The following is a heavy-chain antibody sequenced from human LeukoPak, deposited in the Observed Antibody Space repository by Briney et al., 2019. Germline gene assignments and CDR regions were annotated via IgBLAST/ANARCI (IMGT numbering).Heavy chain of an antibody. V-gene: IGHV3-23*01. D-gene: IGHD3-10*01. CDR3: AKDFALSGSDFIGFNY. CDR2: ISGSGGST. CDR1: GFTFSNYG. J-gene: IGHJ4*02. Sequence: GGSLRLSCAASGFTFSNYGMSWVRQAPGKGLEWVSGISGSGGSTYYADSVKGRFTISRDNSKNTLYLQMNSLRAEDTAVYYCAKDFALSGSDFIGFNYWGQGTLVTASS.